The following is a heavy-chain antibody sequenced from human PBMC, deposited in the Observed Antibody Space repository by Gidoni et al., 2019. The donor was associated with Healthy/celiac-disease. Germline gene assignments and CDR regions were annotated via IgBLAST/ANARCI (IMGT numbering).Heavy chain of an antibody. CDR1: GFTVSSNY. Sequence: EVQLVESGGGLIQPGGSLRLSCAASGFTVSSNYMSWVRQAPGKGLEWVSVIFSGGSTYYADSVKGRFTISRDNSKNTLYLQMNSLRAEDTAVYYCARDFYDGTTNGYSSGWYGGVGWGQGTLVTVSS. CDR2: IFSGGST. J-gene: IGHJ4*02. V-gene: IGHV3-53*01. D-gene: IGHD6-19*01. CDR3: ARDFYDGTTNGYSSGWYGGVG.